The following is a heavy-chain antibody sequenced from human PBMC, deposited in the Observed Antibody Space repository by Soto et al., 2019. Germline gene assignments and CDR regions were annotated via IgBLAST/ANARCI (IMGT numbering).Heavy chain of an antibody. V-gene: IGHV4-31*03. Sequence: SETLSLTCTVSGGSISSGGYYWSWIRQHPGKGLEWIGYIYYSGSTYYNPSLKSRVTISVDTSKNQFSLKLSSVTAADTAVYYCASLLYGSGSYYWFDPWGQGTLVTV. CDR3: ASLLYGSGSYYWFDP. J-gene: IGHJ5*02. CDR1: GGSISSGGYY. CDR2: IYYSGST. D-gene: IGHD3-10*01.